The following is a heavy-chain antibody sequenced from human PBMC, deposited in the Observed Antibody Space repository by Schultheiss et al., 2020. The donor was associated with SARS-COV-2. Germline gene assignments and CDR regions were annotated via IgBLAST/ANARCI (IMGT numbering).Heavy chain of an antibody. J-gene: IGHJ4*02. V-gene: IGHV3-30*02. CDR2: IWFDGSQK. D-gene: IGHD6-19*01. CDR1: GFSFSKDD. CDR3: AKGQQWLAKDFDY. Sequence: GESLKISCAGSGFSFSKDDIHWVRQAPGKGLEWVAVIWFDGSQKFYADSVKGRFTISRDNSENTSFLQMNSLRTEDTAVYYCAKGQQWLAKDFDYWGQGTLVTVSS.